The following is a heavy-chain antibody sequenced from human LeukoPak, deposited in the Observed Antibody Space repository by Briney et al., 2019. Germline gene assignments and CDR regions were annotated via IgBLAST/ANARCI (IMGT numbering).Heavy chain of an antibody. Sequence: PSETLSLTCTVSGYSISSGYYWGWIRQPPGKGLEWIGSIYHSGSTYYNPSLKSRVTISVDTSKNQFSLKLSSVTAADTAVYYCARDVSVVRGAKKANHDAFDIWGQGTMVTVSS. V-gene: IGHV4-38-2*02. CDR3: ARDVSVVRGAKKANHDAFDI. D-gene: IGHD3-10*01. CDR1: GYSISSGYY. J-gene: IGHJ3*02. CDR2: IYHSGST.